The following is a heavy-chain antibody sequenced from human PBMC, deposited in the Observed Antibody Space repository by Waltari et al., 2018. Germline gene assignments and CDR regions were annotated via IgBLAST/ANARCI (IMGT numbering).Heavy chain of an antibody. V-gene: IGHV1-8*02. J-gene: IGHJ5*02. CDR3: ARVKDYYDSSGYVNWFDP. CDR2: MNPKSGNT. D-gene: IGHD3-22*01. Sequence: QVQLVQSGAEVKKPGASVKVSCKASGYTFTSYDINWVRQATGQGLEWMGWMNPKSGNTGYAQKFQGRVTMTRNTSISTAYMELSSLRSEDTAVYYCARVKDYYDSSGYVNWFDPWGQGTLVTVSS. CDR1: GYTFTSYD.